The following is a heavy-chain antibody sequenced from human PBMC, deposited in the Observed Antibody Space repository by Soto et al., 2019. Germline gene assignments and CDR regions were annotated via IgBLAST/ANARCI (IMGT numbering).Heavy chain of an antibody. CDR3: ATGLTLFNSWYLDV. CDR2: IYSSGST. D-gene: IGHD2-21*01. V-gene: IGHV4-4*07. CDR1: VCAIINQY. J-gene: IGHJ2*01. Sequence: SETRWRTCTFCVCAIINQYCSWILQPAGKGLEWIGRIYSSGSTNYNPSLESRVTMSVDTSKNHLSLKLNSVTAAYTAVYYCATGLTLFNSWYLDVWGSGALV.